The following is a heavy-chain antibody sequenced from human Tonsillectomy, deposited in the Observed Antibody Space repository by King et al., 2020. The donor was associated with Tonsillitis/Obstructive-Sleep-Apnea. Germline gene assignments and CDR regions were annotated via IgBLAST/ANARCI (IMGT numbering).Heavy chain of an antibody. J-gene: IGHJ3*02. CDR1: GFTFDDYA. CDR2: ISWNSGSI. D-gene: IGHD2-2*01. V-gene: IGHV3-9*01. Sequence: EVQLVESGGGLVQPGRSLRLSCAASGFTFDDYAMHWVRQAPGKGLEWVSGISWNSGSIGYADSVKGRFTISRDNAKNSLYLQMNSLRAEDTALYYCAKDTDASVVVPAAINAFDIWGQGTMVTVSS. CDR3: AKDTDASVVVPAAINAFDI.